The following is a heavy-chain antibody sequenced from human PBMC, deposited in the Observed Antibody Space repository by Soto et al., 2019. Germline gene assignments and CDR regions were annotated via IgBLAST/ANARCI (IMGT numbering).Heavy chain of an antibody. CDR3: AKDKVSVVVTAPFDY. D-gene: IGHD2-21*02. J-gene: IGHJ4*02. CDR1: GFTFSNAW. CDR2: IKSKTAGGTT. Sequence: PGGSLRLSCAASGFTFSNAWMSWVRQAPGKGLEWVGRIKSKTAGGTTEYAAPVKDRFTISRDDSKNTLYLQMNSLKTEDTAVYYCAKDKVSVVVTAPFDYWGQGTLVTVSS. V-gene: IGHV3-15*01.